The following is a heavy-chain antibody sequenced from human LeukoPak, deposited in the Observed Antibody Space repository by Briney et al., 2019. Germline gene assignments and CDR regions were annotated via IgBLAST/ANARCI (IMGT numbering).Heavy chain of an antibody. CDR2: INARNGDT. Sequence: ASVKVSCKASGYTFSGYCIHWVRQAPGRGLEWVGWINARNGDTNYAQKFQGRVILTRDTSITTSYMEVISLTSDDTAVYYCARASLASAGTRFWGQGTLVIVSS. CDR3: ARASLASAGTRF. V-gene: IGHV1-2*02. CDR1: GYTFSGYC. D-gene: IGHD6-13*01. J-gene: IGHJ1*01.